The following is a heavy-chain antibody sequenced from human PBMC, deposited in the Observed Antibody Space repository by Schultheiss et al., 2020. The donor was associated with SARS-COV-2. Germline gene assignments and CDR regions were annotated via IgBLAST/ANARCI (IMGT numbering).Heavy chain of an antibody. CDR1: GGSFSGYY. CDR3: ARAIDFWSGFSPYFDF. CDR2: IYYSGGT. V-gene: IGHV4-59*01. Sequence: SETLSLTCAVYGGSFSGYYWSWIRQPPGKGLEWIGYIYYSGGTNYNPSLKSRVTISVDTSKNQFSLKLSSVTAADTAVYYCARAIDFWSGFSPYFDFWGQGTLVTVSS. J-gene: IGHJ4*02. D-gene: IGHD3-3*01.